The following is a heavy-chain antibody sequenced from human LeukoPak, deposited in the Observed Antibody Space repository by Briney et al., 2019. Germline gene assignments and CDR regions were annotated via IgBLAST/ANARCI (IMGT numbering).Heavy chain of an antibody. Sequence: PSETLSLTCTVSGGSINSYYWSWIRQPPGKGLEWIGYIYYSGSTNYSPSLKSRVTISVDTSKNQFSLKLSSVTAADTAVYYCASTDSSGYFGFDYWGQGTLVTVSS. V-gene: IGHV4-59*12. CDR2: IYYSGST. CDR3: ASTDSSGYFGFDY. CDR1: GGSINSYY. J-gene: IGHJ4*02. D-gene: IGHD3-22*01.